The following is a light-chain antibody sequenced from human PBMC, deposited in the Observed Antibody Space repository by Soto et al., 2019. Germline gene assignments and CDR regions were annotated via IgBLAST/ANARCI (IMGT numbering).Light chain of an antibody. Sequence: DIRLAQSPFFLSGSVRDRVTITCRASQGISSYLAWYQQKPGKAPNLLIYAAFTLQSGVPSRFSGSGSGTEFTLTISSLQPEDFATYYCQQLKSYPITFGQGTRLEI. J-gene: IGKJ5*01. CDR2: AAF. V-gene: IGKV1-9*01. CDR3: QQLKSYPIT. CDR1: QGISSY.